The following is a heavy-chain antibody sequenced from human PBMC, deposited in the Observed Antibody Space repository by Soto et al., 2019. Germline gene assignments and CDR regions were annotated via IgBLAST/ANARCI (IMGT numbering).Heavy chain of an antibody. CDR3: ARGVNSYSNYPMVPYGMDV. D-gene: IGHD4-4*01. V-gene: IGHV4-34*01. J-gene: IGHJ6*02. CDR1: VGSFSVYY. Sequence: PSETLSLSCAFYVGSFSVYYWIWIRQPPGKGLDWIGEINHSGSTNYNPSLKSRVTISVDTSKNQFSLKLSSVTAADTAVYYCARGVNSYSNYPMVPYGMDVWGQGTTVTVSS. CDR2: INHSGST.